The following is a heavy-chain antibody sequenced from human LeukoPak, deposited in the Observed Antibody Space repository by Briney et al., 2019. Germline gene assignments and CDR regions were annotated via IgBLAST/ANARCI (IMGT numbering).Heavy chain of an antibody. CDR2: IYTSGST. CDR1: GSSISSYY. CDR3: ARDDDSSGYPDY. V-gene: IGHV4-4*07. D-gene: IGHD3-22*01. J-gene: IGHJ4*02. Sequence: SETLSLTCTVSGSSISSYYWSWIRQPAGKGLEWIGRIYTSGSTNYNPSLKSRVTMSVDTSKNQFSLKLSSVTAADTAVYYCARDDDSSGYPDYWGQGTLVTVSS.